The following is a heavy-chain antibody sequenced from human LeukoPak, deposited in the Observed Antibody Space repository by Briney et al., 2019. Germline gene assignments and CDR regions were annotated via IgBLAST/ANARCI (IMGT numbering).Heavy chain of an antibody. J-gene: IGHJ3*02. CDR3: ASGPFDI. Sequence: SETLSLTCTVSGGSISSSSYYWGWIRQPPGKGLEWIGSIYYSGSTYYNPSLKSRVTISVDTSKNQFSLKLSSATAADTAVYYCASGPFDIWGQGTMVTVSS. CDR2: IYYSGST. CDR1: GGSISSSSYY. V-gene: IGHV4-39*01.